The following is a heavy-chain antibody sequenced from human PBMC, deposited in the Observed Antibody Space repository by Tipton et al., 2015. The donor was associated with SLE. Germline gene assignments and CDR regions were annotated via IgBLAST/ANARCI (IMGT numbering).Heavy chain of an antibody. CDR2: IYTTGNT. J-gene: IGHJ3*02. CDR1: GGSINSYY. CDR3: ARGTVQAFDI. V-gene: IGHV4-4*07. D-gene: IGHD4-11*01. Sequence: TLSLTCTVSGGSINSYYWSWIRQPAGKGLEWIGRIYTTGNTNYNPSLKSRVTMSVDTSKNQFSLKLSSVTAADTAVYYCARGTVQAFDIWGQGTMVTVSS.